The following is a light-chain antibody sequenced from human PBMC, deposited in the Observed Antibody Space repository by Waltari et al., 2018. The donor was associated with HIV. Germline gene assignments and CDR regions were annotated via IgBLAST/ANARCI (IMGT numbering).Light chain of an antibody. V-gene: IGKV4-1*01. J-gene: IGKJ3*01. CDR2: WAF. Sequence: DTVMTQSPDSLAVSLGARAPIHCKSSQSVLYSSNNRNHLAWYQQKPGQPPRLLIYWAFTRESGVPDRFSGSGSGTDFTLTSSSLQAEDVAVYYCQQYYSSPWNFGPGTKVDIK. CDR1: QSVLYSSNNRNH. CDR3: QQYYSSPWN.